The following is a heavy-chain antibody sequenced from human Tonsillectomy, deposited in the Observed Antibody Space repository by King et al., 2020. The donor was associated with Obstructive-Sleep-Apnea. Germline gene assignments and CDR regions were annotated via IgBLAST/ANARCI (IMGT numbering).Heavy chain of an antibody. CDR2: ISAYNGNT. J-gene: IGHJ6*02. D-gene: IGHD6-19*01. CDR3: ARGGPWIAVVGTWGMDV. CDR1: GYTFTSYG. V-gene: IGHV1-18*04. Sequence: QLVQSGTEVKKPGASVKVSCKAFGYTFTSYGISWVRQAPGQGLEWMGWISAYNGNTNYAQKLQGRGTMTTDTSTRTAYMELRSLRSDDTAVYYCARGGPWIAVVGTWGMDVWGQGTTVTVSS.